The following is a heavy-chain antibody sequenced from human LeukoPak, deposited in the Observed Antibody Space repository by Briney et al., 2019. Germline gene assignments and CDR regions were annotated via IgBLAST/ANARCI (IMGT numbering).Heavy chain of an antibody. CDR2: ISAYNGNT. V-gene: IGHV1-18*01. CDR3: ARDLSDAPYYYYYMDV. CDR1: GYTFTSYG. D-gene: IGHD2-2*01. J-gene: IGHJ6*03. Sequence: ASVKVSCKASGYTFTSYGISWVRQAPGQGLEWMGWISAYNGNTNYAQKLQGRVTTTTDTSTSTAHMELRSLRSDDTAVYYCARDLSDAPYYYYYMDVWGKGTTVTVSS.